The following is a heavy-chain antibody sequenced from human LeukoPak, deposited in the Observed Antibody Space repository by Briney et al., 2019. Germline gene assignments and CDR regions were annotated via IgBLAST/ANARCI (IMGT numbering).Heavy chain of an antibody. CDR2: IIGSGSST. CDR1: GFTFSSYA. CDR3: AKEAKPPGNYYDSSGYYYHY. Sequence: PAGSLRLACAASGFTFSSYAMSWVRQPPGKGLEWVSSIIGSGSSTYYADSVTGWFTLSRDNYKNTLYLQMNSLRAEDTGVYYCAKEAKPPGNYYDSSGYYYHYWGQGTLVTVPS. V-gene: IGHV3-23*01. J-gene: IGHJ4*02. D-gene: IGHD3-22*01.